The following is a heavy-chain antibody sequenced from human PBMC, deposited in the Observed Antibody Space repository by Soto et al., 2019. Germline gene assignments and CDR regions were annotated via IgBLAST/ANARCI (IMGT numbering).Heavy chain of an antibody. D-gene: IGHD1-7*01. V-gene: IGHV4-61*01. CDR3: ARGGRTGAKYGEGVDI. J-gene: IGHJ3*02. Sequence: PETLTLTSPLYRSSVSSGSYCCGWIREPPGKGLEWIGYIYDSGSTDYNPSLKSRVTRPVDTSKNQFSLKLSPVTAADTAVYYCARGGRTGAKYGEGVDIWG. CDR2: IYDSGST. CDR1: RSSVSSGSYC.